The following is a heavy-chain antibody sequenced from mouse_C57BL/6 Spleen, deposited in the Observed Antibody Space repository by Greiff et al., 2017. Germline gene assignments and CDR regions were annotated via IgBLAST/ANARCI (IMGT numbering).Heavy chain of an antibody. Sequence: EVNLVESGPELVKPGASVKISCKASGYSFTDYNMNWVKQSNGKSLEWIGVINPNYGTTSYNQKFKGKATLTVDQSSSTAYMQLNSLTSEDSAVYYCADYYGSSYAGYFDVWGTGTTVTVSS. D-gene: IGHD1-1*01. CDR1: GYSFTDYN. J-gene: IGHJ1*03. CDR2: INPNYGTT. CDR3: ADYYGSSYAGYFDV. V-gene: IGHV1-39*01.